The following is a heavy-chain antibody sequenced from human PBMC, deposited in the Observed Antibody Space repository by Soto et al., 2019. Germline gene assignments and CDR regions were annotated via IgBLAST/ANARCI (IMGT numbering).Heavy chain of an antibody. Sequence: SETLSLTCTVSGGSISSSSYYWGWIRQPPGKGLEWIGSIYYSGRTYYTPSLKSRVTISVDTSKNQFSLKLSSVTAADTAVYYCASTGYYYYGMDVWGQGTTVTVSS. CDR1: GGSISSSSYY. V-gene: IGHV4-39*01. CDR2: IYYSGRT. CDR3: ASTGYYYYGMDV. J-gene: IGHJ6*02.